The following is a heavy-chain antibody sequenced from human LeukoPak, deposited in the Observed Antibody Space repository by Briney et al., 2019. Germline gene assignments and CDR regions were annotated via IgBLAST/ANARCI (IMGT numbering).Heavy chain of an antibody. Sequence: SQTLSLTCPVSGGSISSSSFYWAWLRQPPGKGLEWIGIIYYRVSTYYNPSLKSRVTISVDTSKNQFSLKLSSVTAADTAVYYCARVPTVTFFDYWGQGTLVTVSS. V-gene: IGHV4-39*01. D-gene: IGHD4-17*01. CDR1: GGSISSSSFY. CDR3: ARVPTVTFFDY. CDR2: IYYRVST. J-gene: IGHJ4*02.